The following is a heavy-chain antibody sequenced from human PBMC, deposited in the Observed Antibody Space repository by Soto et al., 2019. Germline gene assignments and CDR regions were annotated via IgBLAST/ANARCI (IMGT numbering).Heavy chain of an antibody. CDR1: GFTFSSYG. Sequence: GGSLRLSCAASGFTFSSYGMHWVRQAPGKGLEWVAVISYDGSNKYYADSVKGRFTISRDNSKNTLYLQMNSLRAEDTAVYYCAKDLMAAGNYYYGMDVWGQGTTVTVSS. V-gene: IGHV3-30*18. D-gene: IGHD6-13*01. CDR3: AKDLMAAGNYYYGMDV. J-gene: IGHJ6*02. CDR2: ISYDGSNK.